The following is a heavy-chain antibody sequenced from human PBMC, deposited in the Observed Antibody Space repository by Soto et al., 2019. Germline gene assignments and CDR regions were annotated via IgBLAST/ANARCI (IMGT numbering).Heavy chain of an antibody. CDR1: GFTFSSYG. V-gene: IGHV3-30*18. Sequence: GGSLRLSCAASGFTFSSYGMHWVRQAPGKGLEWVAVISYDGSNKYYADSVKGRFTISRDNSKNTLYLQMNSLRAEDTAVYYCAKDRAYSGYPTDYYYGMDVWGQGTTVTVSS. CDR2: ISYDGSNK. D-gene: IGHD5-12*01. J-gene: IGHJ6*02. CDR3: AKDRAYSGYPTDYYYGMDV.